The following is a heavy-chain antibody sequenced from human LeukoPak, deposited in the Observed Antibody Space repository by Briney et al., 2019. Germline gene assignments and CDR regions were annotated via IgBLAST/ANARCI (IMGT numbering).Heavy chain of an antibody. CDR1: GFTFTSNW. J-gene: IGHJ4*02. Sequence: GGSLRLSCAASGFTFTSNWHWVRQAPGKGLVWVSRISSDGSSTSYADSVKGRFTISRDNSKNTLYLQMISLRAEDTAVYYCANYGSVSYFAYWGQGTLVTVSS. D-gene: IGHD3-10*01. CDR2: ISSDGSST. V-gene: IGHV3-74*01. CDR3: ANYGSVSYFAY.